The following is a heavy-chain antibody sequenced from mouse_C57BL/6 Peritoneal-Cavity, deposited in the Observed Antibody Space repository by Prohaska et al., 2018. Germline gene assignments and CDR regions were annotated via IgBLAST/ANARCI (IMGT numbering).Heavy chain of an antibody. J-gene: IGHJ2*01. CDR2: IDPEDGDT. CDR3: TTVITTVVATEFDY. D-gene: IGHD1-1*01. CDR1: GFNIKDYY. V-gene: IGHV14-1*01. Sequence: EFQLHQSGAELVRSGASVKLSCTASGFNIKDYYMHWLNQRPEQALGWIGRIDPEDGDTEYAPKCHGKATMTADTSSNKAYLQLSRRTSEDTAVYYCTTVITTVVATEFDYWGQGTTLTVSS.